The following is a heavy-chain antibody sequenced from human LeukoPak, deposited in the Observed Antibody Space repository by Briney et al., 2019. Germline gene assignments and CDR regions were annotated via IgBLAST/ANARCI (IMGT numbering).Heavy chain of an antibody. J-gene: IGHJ1*01. D-gene: IGHD3-3*01. CDR3: AKDLNPVLVQYFQH. Sequence: GGSLRLSCAASGFTFSSYGMHWVRQAPGKGLEWVAFIRYDGSNKHYADSVKGRFTISRDNSKNTLYLQMNSLRAEDTAVYYCAKDLNPVLVQYFQHWGQGTLVTVSS. CDR2: IRYDGSNK. V-gene: IGHV3-30*02. CDR1: GFTFSSYG.